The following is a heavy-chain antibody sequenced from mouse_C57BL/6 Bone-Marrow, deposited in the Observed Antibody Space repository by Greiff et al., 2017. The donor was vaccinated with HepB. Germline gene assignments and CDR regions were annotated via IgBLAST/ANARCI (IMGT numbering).Heavy chain of an antibody. CDR2: INPNNGGT. Sequence: EVQLQQSGPELVKPGASVKIPCKASGYTFTDYNMDWVKQSHGKSLEWIGDINPNNGGTIYNQKFKGKATLTVDKSSSTAYMELRSLTSEDTAVYYCARRSPYYYGSSYWYFDVWGTGTTVTVSS. CDR3: ARRSPYYYGSSYWYFDV. J-gene: IGHJ1*03. D-gene: IGHD1-1*01. V-gene: IGHV1-18*01. CDR1: GYTFTDYN.